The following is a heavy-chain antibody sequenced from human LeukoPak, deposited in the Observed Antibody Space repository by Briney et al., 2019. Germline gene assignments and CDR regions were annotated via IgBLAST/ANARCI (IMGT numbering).Heavy chain of an antibody. CDR3: AKGGGGRLIYYYYMDV. CDR2: ITWNSDNI. Sequence: PGRSLRLSCAASGFTFDDYAMHWVRQAPGKGLEWVSGITWNSDNIEYADSVKGRFTISGDNAKNSLYLQMNSLRAEDMALYYCAKGGGGRLIYYYYMDVWGKGTTVTVSS. CDR1: GFTFDDYA. V-gene: IGHV3-9*03. D-gene: IGHD3-16*01. J-gene: IGHJ6*03.